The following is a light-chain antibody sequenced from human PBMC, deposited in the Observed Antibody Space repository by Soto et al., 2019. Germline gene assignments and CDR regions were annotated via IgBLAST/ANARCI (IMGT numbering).Light chain of an antibody. V-gene: IGKV1-39*01. J-gene: IGKJ5*01. Sequence: DVQMTQSPSSLSALVGDRVTITCRASQSVSRYLNWYQHKPGKAPKLLINAASNLRSGVPSRFSGSGSGTDFTLSISSLQPEDFATYYCQQSYTALITFGQGTRLEIK. CDR2: AAS. CDR1: QSVSRY. CDR3: QQSYTALIT.